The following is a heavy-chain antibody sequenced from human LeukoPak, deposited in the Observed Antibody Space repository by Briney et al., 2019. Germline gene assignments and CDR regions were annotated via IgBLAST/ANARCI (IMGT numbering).Heavy chain of an antibody. V-gene: IGHV3-23*01. J-gene: IGHJ4*02. Sequence: GGSLRLSCAASGFTFSTYDMNWVRQVPGKGLEWVSGISATAGSTFYADSVKGRFTISRDNSKNTLYLQLNSLRAADTAIYYCARVVSMDIGLFDYWGQGTLVTVSS. CDR3: ARVVSMDIGLFDY. D-gene: IGHD2-2*03. CDR1: GFTFSTYD. CDR2: ISATAGST.